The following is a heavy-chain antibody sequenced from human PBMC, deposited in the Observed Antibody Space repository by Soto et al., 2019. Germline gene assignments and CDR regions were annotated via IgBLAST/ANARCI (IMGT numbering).Heavy chain of an antibody. CDR3: AKDAIQLWLDQSDY. V-gene: IGHV3-30*18. Sequence: QVQLVESGGGVVQPGRSLRLSCAASGFTFSSYGMHWVRQAPGKGLEWVAVISYDGSNKYYADSVKGRFTISRDNSKNTLYLQMNSLRAEDTAVYYCAKDAIQLWLDQSDYWGQGTLVTVSS. J-gene: IGHJ4*02. D-gene: IGHD5-18*01. CDR2: ISYDGSNK. CDR1: GFTFSSYG.